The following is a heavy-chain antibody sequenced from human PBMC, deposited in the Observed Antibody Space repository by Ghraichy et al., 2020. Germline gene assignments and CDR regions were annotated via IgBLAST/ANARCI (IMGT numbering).Heavy chain of an antibody. Sequence: GGSLRLSCAASGFTFSSYSMNWVRQAPGKGLEWVSSISSSSSYIYYADSVTGRLTISRDNAKNSLYLQMNSLSAADTAVYYCATDPPGFDYWGQGTLVTVSS. V-gene: IGHV3-21*01. CDR1: GFTFSSYS. CDR2: ISSSSSYI. J-gene: IGHJ4*02. CDR3: ATDPPGFDY.